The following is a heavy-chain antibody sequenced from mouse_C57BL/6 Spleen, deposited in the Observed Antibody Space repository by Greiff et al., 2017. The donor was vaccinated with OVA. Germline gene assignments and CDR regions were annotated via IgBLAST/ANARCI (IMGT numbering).Heavy chain of an antibody. CDR2: IYPGDGDT. D-gene: IGHD1-1*01. Sequence: QVQLQQSGPELVKPGASVKISCKASGYAFSSSWMNWVKQRPGKGLEWIGRIYPGDGDTNYNGKFKGKATLTADKSSSTAYMQLSSLTSEDAAVYFCATYGSSYYYAMDYWGQGTSVTVSS. V-gene: IGHV1-82*01. CDR3: ATYGSSYYYAMDY. J-gene: IGHJ4*01. CDR1: GYAFSSSW.